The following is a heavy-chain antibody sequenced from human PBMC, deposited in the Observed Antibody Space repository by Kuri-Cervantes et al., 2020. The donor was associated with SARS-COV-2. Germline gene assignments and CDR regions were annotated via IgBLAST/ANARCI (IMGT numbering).Heavy chain of an antibody. J-gene: IGHJ2*01. D-gene: IGHD2-15*01. V-gene: IGHV4-59*08. CDR1: GASISSDY. CDR3: ARLAGGVTATWYFGL. Sequence: GSLRLSCTVSGASISSDYWSWIRQSPGKGLEWIGEIHHSGSTDYNPSLKSRLTMSVDTSKNQFSLKLSSVTAADTAVYYFARLAGGVTATWYFGLWGRGTLVTVSS. CDR2: IHHSGST.